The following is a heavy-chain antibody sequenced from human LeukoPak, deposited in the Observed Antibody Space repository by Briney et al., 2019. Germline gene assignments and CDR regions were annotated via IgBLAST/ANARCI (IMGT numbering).Heavy chain of an antibody. J-gene: IGHJ5*02. V-gene: IGHV3-21*01. CDR1: GFTFSSYS. Sequence: GGSLRLSCAASGFTFSSYSMNWVRQAPGKGLEWVSSISSSSSYIYYADSVKGRFTISRDNAKNSLYLQMNSLRAEDTAVYYCARMIGGYCSSTSCAFNWFDPWGQGTLVTVSS. D-gene: IGHD2-2*01. CDR3: ARMIGGYCSSTSCAFNWFDP. CDR2: ISSSSSYI.